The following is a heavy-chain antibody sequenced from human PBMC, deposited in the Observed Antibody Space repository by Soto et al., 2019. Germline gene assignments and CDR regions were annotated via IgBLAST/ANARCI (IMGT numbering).Heavy chain of an antibody. Sequence: GGSLRLSCAASGFTFSNYAMTWVRQAPGKGLEWVSVISSTGDNTYYAKSVKGRFTISRDNSKNTLYLQMGSLRPEDTAFYYCAKAPSSNCYSVNDYWGQGTLVTVSS. CDR2: ISSTGDNT. J-gene: IGHJ4*02. CDR1: GFTFSNYA. CDR3: AKAPSSNCYSVNDY. V-gene: IGHV3-23*01. D-gene: IGHD2-2*01.